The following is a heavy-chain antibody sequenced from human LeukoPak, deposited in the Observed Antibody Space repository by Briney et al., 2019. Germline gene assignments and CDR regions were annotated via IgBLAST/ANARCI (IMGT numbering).Heavy chain of an antibody. Sequence: GASVTVSCRVSGYTLTELSMHWVRQAPGKGLEWMGGFDPEDGETIYAQKFQGRVTMTEDTSTDTAYMELSSLRSEDTAVYYCATEGEGDYGQFDYWGQGTLVTVSS. D-gene: IGHD4-17*01. CDR3: ATEGEGDYGQFDY. V-gene: IGHV1-24*01. CDR1: GYTLTELS. CDR2: FDPEDGET. J-gene: IGHJ4*02.